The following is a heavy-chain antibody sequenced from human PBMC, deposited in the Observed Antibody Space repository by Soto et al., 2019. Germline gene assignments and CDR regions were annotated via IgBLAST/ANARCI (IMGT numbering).Heavy chain of an antibody. CDR3: ARHIPYQLLDWAIGYYYMDV. CDR1: GYTFTSYD. J-gene: IGHJ6*03. V-gene: IGHV1-8*01. CDR2: MNPNSGNT. D-gene: IGHD2-2*01. Sequence: ASVKVSCKASGYTFTSYDINWVRQATGQGLEWMGWMNPNSGNTGYAQKFQGRVTMTRNTSISTAYMELSSLRSEDTAVYYCARHIPYQLLDWAIGYYYMDVWGKGTTVTVSS.